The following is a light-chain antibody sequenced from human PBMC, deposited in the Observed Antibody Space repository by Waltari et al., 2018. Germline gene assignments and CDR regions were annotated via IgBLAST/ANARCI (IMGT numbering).Light chain of an antibody. CDR3: LLYMGSGIWV. CDR2: QN. Sequence: QTVVTQEPSLSVSPGGTVTLTCALSSGSLSSTYYASWYQQSPGQTPPPLVYQQNIGHSGVPVRFSGSVLGNKAVLIITGAQAEDESTFYCLLYMGSGIWVFGGGTKLTVL. CDR1: SGSLSSTYY. J-gene: IGLJ3*02. V-gene: IGLV8-61*01.